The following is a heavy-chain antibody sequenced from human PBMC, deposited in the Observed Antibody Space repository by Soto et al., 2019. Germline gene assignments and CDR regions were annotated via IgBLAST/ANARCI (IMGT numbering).Heavy chain of an antibody. CDR3: AIPLQYCSGGSCYVDDAFDI. CDR2: FDPEDGET. J-gene: IGHJ3*02. CDR1: GYTLTELS. D-gene: IGHD2-15*01. V-gene: IGHV1-24*01. Sequence: ASVKVSCKVSGYTLTELSMRWVRQAPGKGLEWMGGFDPEDGETIYAQKFQGRVTMTEDTSTDTAYMELSSLRSEDTAVYYCAIPLQYCSGGSCYVDDAFDIWGQGTMVTVSS.